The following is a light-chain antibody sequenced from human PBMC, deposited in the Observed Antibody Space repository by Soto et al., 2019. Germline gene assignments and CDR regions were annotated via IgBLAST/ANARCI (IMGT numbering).Light chain of an antibody. CDR1: SGHSSYI. CDR3: ETWDFNTRV. J-gene: IGLJ3*02. Sequence: QPVLTQSSSASASLGSSVKLTCTLSSGHSSYIIAWHQQQPGKAPRYLMKLEGSGSYNKGSGVPDRFSGSSSGDDRYLTISNLQFEDEADYYCETWDFNTRVFGGGTKVNVL. V-gene: IGLV4-60*02. CDR2: LEGSGSY.